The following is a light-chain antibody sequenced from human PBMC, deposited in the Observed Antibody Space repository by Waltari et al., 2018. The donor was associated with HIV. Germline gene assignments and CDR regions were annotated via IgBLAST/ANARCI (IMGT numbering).Light chain of an antibody. J-gene: IGKJ1*01. CDR2: GSS. CDR3: QQYNRWPWM. V-gene: IGKV3-15*01. Sequence: EIVMTQSPDTLSVSPGERATLSCRASQSVTTNLAWYQQKPGQAPRLLFYGSSTRATGLPDRFSGTGSATEFTLTLSSLLFEYSAVYYCQQYNRWPWMFGQGATLEIK. CDR1: QSVTTN.